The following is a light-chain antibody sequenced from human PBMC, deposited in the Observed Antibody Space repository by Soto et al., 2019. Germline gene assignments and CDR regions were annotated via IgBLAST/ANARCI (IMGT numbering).Light chain of an antibody. CDR3: SPYAGSNNYV. Sequence: QSALTQPPSASASPGQSVTISCTGTSSDVGAYNYLSWYQQHPGKAPKLMIYEVSKRPSGVPDRFSGSKSGNTASLTVSGLQAEDEADYYCSPYAGSNNYVFGTGTKLTVL. V-gene: IGLV2-8*01. CDR2: EVS. CDR1: SSDVGAYNY. J-gene: IGLJ1*01.